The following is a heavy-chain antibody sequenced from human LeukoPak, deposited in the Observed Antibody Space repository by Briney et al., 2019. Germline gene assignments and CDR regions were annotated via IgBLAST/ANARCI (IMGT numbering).Heavy chain of an antibody. V-gene: IGHV3-30*02. D-gene: IGHD6-19*01. CDR2: IRFDGSNR. CDR3: AKRGSGSYEFDY. J-gene: IGHJ4*02. Sequence: GGSLRLSCAASGFAFSSYDMHWVRQAPGKGLEWVAYIRFDGSNRYFADSVKGRFTISRDNSKNTLYLQMNSLRAEDTAVYYCAKRGSGSYEFDYWGQGTLVTVSS. CDR1: GFAFSSYD.